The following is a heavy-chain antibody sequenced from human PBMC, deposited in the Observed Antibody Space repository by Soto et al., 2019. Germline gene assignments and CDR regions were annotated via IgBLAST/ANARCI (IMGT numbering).Heavy chain of an antibody. Sequence: ETLCVKWTVCGGAIRRNSYYWGLIRQPPGKGLEWIGSIYYSGSTDYNPSLKSRVTMSVDTSKNQFSLKLRCVTAADTAVYYCARHPVQEFEYWGQGTLVTVSS. J-gene: IGHJ4*02. CDR2: IYYSGST. CDR1: GGAIRRNSYY. V-gene: IGHV4-39*01. CDR3: ARHPVQEFEY.